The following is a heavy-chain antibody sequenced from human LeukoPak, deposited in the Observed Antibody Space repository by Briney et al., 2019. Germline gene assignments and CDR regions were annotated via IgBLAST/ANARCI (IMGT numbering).Heavy chain of an antibody. D-gene: IGHD3/OR15-3a*01. CDR1: GYTFTSYD. CDR3: ARYDLLTGYYYYGMDV. CDR2: ITGNNGDT. Sequence: ASVKVSCKASGYTFTSYDINWVRQATGQGLEWMGWITGNNGDTKYAQKFQGRVTLTTETSTNTAYMEVRNLRLDDTAMYYCARYDLLTGYYYYGMDVWGQGTSVTV. J-gene: IGHJ6*02. V-gene: IGHV1-18*01.